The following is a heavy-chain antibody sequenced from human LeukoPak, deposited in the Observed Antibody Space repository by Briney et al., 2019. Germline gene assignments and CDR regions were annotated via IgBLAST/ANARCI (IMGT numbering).Heavy chain of an antibody. Sequence: NLGKSLKISCKGSGYSFTSYWIGWVRQMPGKGLEWMGIIYPGDSDTRYSPSFQGQVTISADKSISTAYLQWSSLKASDTAMYYRARRSYYYDSSGYYLDYWGQGTLVTVSS. CDR2: IYPGDSDT. J-gene: IGHJ4*02. CDR1: GYSFTSYW. V-gene: IGHV5-51*01. CDR3: ARRSYYYDSSGYYLDY. D-gene: IGHD3-22*01.